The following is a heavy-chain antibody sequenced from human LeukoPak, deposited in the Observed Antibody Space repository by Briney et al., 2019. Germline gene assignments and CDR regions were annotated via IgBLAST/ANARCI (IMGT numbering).Heavy chain of an antibody. D-gene: IGHD3-22*01. CDR3: ARAKYYDSIGYPLTFDY. Sequence: ASVTVSCKASGYTFTSYYMHWVRQAPGQGLEWMGINNPSGGSTGYAQKFQGRINMTRDTSTGTVYMELSSLTSDDTAVYYCARAKYYDSIGYPLTFDYWGQGTLVTVSS. V-gene: IGHV1-46*01. J-gene: IGHJ4*02. CDR2: NNPSGGST. CDR1: GYTFTSYY.